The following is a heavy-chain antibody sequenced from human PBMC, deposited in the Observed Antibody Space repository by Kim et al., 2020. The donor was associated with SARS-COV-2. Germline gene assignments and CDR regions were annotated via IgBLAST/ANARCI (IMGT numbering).Heavy chain of an antibody. D-gene: IGHD3-10*02. CDR3: TSMSVYVSVSREAGYGVDV. CDR1: GFTFDDYA. CDR2: ITWDSKNK. V-gene: IGHV3-9*01. J-gene: IGHJ6*02. Sequence: GGSLRLSCVASGFTFDDYAMYWVRQAPGKGLEWVAGITWDSKNKGYADSVKGRFTIFRDNAKNSVFLQMDSLRPEDTALYYCTSMSVYVSVSREAGYGVDVWGQGTTVTVSS.